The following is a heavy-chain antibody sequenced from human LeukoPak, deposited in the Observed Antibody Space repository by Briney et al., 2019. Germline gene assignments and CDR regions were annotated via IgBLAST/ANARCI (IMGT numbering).Heavy chain of an antibody. Sequence: AASVKVSCKASGYTFTIYDINWVRQAPGQGLEWMGWMNPNSGNTGYAQKFQGRVTMTRNTSISTAYMELSSLRSEDTAVYYCARGPGGGYFDWLLYEYYFDYWGQGTLVTVSS. D-gene: IGHD3-9*01. J-gene: IGHJ4*02. CDR3: ARGPGGGYFDWLLYEYYFDY. CDR2: MNPNSGNT. CDR1: GYTFTIYD. V-gene: IGHV1-8*01.